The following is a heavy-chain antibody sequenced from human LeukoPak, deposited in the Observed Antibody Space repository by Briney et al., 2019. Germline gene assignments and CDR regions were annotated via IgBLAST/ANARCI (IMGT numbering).Heavy chain of an antibody. Sequence: SETLSLTCTVSGGSMSSYYWSWIRQPAGKGLEWIGRIYISGSTNYNPSLKSRVTMSVETSKNHFSLKLSSVTAADTAVCYCAREQSPTRYFDLWGRGTLVTVSS. J-gene: IGHJ2*01. CDR3: AREQSPTRYFDL. CDR2: IYISGST. CDR1: GGSMSSYY. V-gene: IGHV4-4*07.